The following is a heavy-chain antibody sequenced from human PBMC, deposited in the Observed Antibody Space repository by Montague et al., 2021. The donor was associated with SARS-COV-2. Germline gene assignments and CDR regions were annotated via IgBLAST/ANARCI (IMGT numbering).Heavy chain of an antibody. Sequence: PALVKPTQTLTLTCTFSGFSLSTSGVGVGWIRQPPGKALEWLALIYWDDDKRYSPSLKSRLTITKDTSKNQVVLTMTNTDPVDTATYYCARRITIYVFDIWGQGTMVTVSS. CDR3: ARRITIYVFDI. V-gene: IGHV2-5*02. CDR1: GFSLSTSGVG. CDR2: IYWDDDK. J-gene: IGHJ3*02. D-gene: IGHD3-3*01.